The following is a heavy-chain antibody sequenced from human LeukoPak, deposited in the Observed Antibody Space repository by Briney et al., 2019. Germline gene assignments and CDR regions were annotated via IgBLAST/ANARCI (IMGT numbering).Heavy chain of an antibody. CDR1: GYTFTGYY. V-gene: IGHV1-2*06. J-gene: IGHJ5*02. D-gene: IGHD2-15*01. Sequence: ASVKVSCKASGYTFTGYYIFWVRQAPGQGLKWMGRINPNSGGIQYAQEFQGRVTMTRDTSISTAYMELSRLRSDDTAVYYCARGYCSGGGCYSVENWFDPWGQGTLVTVSS. CDR3: ARGYCSGGGCYSVENWFDP. CDR2: INPNSGGI.